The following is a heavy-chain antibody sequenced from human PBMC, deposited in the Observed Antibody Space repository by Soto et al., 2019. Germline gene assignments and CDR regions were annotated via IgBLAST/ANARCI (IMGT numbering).Heavy chain of an antibody. D-gene: IGHD6-6*01. Sequence: ASVKVSCKASGFSFTGYYIHWLRQAPGQGLEWMGWINAHSGGTEYAQKFQGRVTLTRDTSIATAYLTLTSLTSDDTALYYCAKNLTRQLAYWLDPWGQGTPVTVSS. V-gene: IGHV1-2*02. CDR2: INAHSGGT. CDR3: AKNLTRQLAYWLDP. CDR1: GFSFTGYY. J-gene: IGHJ5*02.